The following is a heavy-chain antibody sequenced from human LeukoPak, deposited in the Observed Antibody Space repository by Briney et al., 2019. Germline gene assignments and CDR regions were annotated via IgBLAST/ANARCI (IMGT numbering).Heavy chain of an antibody. CDR3: ARGGGYSYGYGVIDY. D-gene: IGHD5-18*01. V-gene: IGHV3-21*01. Sequence: GGSLRLSCAASGXTFSTYTMNWVRQAPGKGLEWVSSISYSSYYIFYADSVKGRFTISRDNAKDSLYLQMDSLRAEDTAVYYCARGGGYSYGYGVIDYWGQGTLVTVSS. CDR1: GXTFSTYT. CDR2: ISYSSYYI. J-gene: IGHJ4*02.